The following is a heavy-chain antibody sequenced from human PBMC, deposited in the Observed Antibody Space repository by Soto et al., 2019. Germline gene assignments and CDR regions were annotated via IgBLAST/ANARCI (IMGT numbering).Heavy chain of an antibody. Sequence: LRLSCAASGFTVSSNYMSWVRQAPGKGLEWVSVIYSGGSTYYADSVKGRFTISRDNSKNTLYLQMNSLRAEDTAVYYCAHSSSWSQYYFDYWGQGTLVTVSS. J-gene: IGHJ4*02. D-gene: IGHD6-13*01. V-gene: IGHV3-53*01. CDR2: IYSGGST. CDR1: GFTVSSNY. CDR3: AHSSSWSQYYFDY.